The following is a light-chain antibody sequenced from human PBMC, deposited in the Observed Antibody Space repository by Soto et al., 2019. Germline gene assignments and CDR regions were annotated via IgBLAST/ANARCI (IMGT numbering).Light chain of an antibody. CDR3: QQRSIWPLT. CDR2: DAS. Sequence: IVLAQSPATLSLSPGEIATLSCRASQSIGSYLAWYQQEPGQTPRLLIYDASNRATGIPARFSGSGSGTDFTLTISSLEPEDFAVYYCQQRSIWPLTFGGGTKVEIK. J-gene: IGKJ4*01. CDR1: QSIGSY. V-gene: IGKV3-11*01.